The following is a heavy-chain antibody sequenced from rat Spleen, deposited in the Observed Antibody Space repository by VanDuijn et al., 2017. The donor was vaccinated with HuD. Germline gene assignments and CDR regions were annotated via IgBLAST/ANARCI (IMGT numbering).Heavy chain of an antibody. CDR2: IIYDDSRT. J-gene: IGHJ3*01. CDR3: ARPTEGIAWFAY. Sequence: EVQLVESGGGLVQPGRSMMLSCAASGFTFDSFPMAWVRQTPTKGLEWVATIIYDDSRTYYRDSVKGRFTISRDNAKSTLYLQMDSLRSGDTATYYCARPTEGIAWFAYWGQGTLVTVSS. D-gene: IGHD1-11*01. V-gene: IGHV5-46*01. CDR1: GFTFDSFP.